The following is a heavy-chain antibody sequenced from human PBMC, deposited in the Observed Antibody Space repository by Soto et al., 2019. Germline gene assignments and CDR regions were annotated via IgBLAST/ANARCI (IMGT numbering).Heavy chain of an antibody. J-gene: IGHJ4*01. V-gene: IGHV1-3*01. CDR2: INAGYGNT. Sequence: SVKVSFRASGYALSKYAIHLERQAPGQRLEWMGWINAGYGNTKSSQKFQDRVTISRDTSASTAYMELTSLRAEDTAVYYCARDTGDGTFEFWGQGTLVNVSA. D-gene: IGHD7-27*01. CDR1: GYALSKYA. CDR3: ARDTGDGTFEF.